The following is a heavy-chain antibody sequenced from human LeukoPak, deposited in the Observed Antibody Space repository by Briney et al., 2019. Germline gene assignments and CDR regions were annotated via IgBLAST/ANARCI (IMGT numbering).Heavy chain of an antibody. CDR3: ARAYYYYYYGMDV. CDR2: IYSGGST. V-gene: IGHV3-66*02. J-gene: IGHJ6*02. Sequence: GGSLRLYCAASGFTVSSNYMSWVRQAPGKGLQWVSVIYSGGSTYYADSVKGRFTISRDNSKNTLYLQMNSLRAEDTAVYYCARAYYYYYYGMDVWGQGTTVTVSS. CDR1: GFTVSSNY.